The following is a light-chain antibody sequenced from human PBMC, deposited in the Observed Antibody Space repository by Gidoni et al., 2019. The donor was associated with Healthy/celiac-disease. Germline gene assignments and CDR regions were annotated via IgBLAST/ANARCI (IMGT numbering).Light chain of an antibody. J-gene: IGKJ1*01. CDR2: GAS. CDR1: QSVGSSY. Sequence: EIVLTQSPGTLSLSPGERATLSCSASQSVGSSYLAWYQQKPGQAPRLLIYGASSRATGIPARFSGSGSGTDFTLTISRLEPEDFAVYYCQQYGSSPGTFGQGTKVEIK. V-gene: IGKV3-20*01. CDR3: QQYGSSPGT.